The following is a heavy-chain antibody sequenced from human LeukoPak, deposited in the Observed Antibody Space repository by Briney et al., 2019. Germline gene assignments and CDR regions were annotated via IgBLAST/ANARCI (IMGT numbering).Heavy chain of an antibody. D-gene: IGHD5-24*01. Sequence: PGGSLRLSCAASGFTVSSNFMSWVRQAPGKGLEWVSSISSSSSYIYYADSVKGRFTISRDNAKNSLYLQMNSLRAEDTAVYYCASLRDGYNSWYFDYWGQGTLVTVSS. V-gene: IGHV3-21*01. CDR1: GFTVSSNF. J-gene: IGHJ4*02. CDR2: ISSSSSYI. CDR3: ASLRDGYNSWYFDY.